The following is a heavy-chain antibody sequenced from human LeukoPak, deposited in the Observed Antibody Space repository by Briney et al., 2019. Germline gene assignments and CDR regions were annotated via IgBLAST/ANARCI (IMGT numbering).Heavy chain of an antibody. CDR3: ARDEDTLERHWFDP. CDR1: GGSISSSSYY. D-gene: IGHD1-1*01. J-gene: IGHJ5*02. Sequence: PSETLSLTCTVSGGSISSSSYYWGWIRQPPGKGLEWIGSIYYSGSTYYNPSLKSRVTISVDTSKNQFSLKLSSVTAADTAVYYCARDEDTLERHWFDPWGQGTLVTVSS. V-gene: IGHV4-39*07. CDR2: IYYSGST.